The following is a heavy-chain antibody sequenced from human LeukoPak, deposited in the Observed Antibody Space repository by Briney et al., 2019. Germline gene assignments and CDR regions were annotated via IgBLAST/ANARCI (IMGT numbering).Heavy chain of an antibody. CDR3: ARKGIAADDTNWFDP. CDR2: INPNSGGT. Sequence: ASVKVSCKASGYTFTGYYMHWVRQAPGQGLEYMGWINPNSGGTSYAQKFQGRVTMTRDTSISTAYMDLSRLTSDDTAVYYCARKGIAADDTNWFDPWGQGTLVTVSS. CDR1: GYTFTGYY. D-gene: IGHD6-13*01. J-gene: IGHJ5*02. V-gene: IGHV1-2*02.